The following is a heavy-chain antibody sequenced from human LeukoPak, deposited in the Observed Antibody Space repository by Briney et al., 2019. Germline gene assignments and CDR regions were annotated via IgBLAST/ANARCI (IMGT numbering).Heavy chain of an antibody. J-gene: IGHJ4*02. CDR1: GFTFSNYG. CDR3: ARRHGSGWFYLDY. CDR2: FSDSSSTI. D-gene: IGHD6-19*01. Sequence: GGSLRLSCAASGFTFSNYGMNWVRQAPGKGLEWVSYFSDSSSTIYYADSVKGRFTISRDNAQNSLYLQMNSLRPEDTAVYYCARRHGSGWFYLDYWGQGTLVTVSS. V-gene: IGHV3-48*01.